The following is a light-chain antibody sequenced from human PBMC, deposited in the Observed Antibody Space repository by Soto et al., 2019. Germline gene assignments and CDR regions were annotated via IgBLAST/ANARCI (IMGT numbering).Light chain of an antibody. CDR2: HAS. Sequence: EIVLTQSPATLSAFPGDRATLSCRASQYLSTRLAWYQHRPGQAPRLLIYHASTRAAGIPARFSGSGTGTDITLTISDVQPEDFAVYYCHQRKSWPRTFGQGTKVDIK. V-gene: IGKV3-11*01. CDR1: QYLSTR. J-gene: IGKJ1*01. CDR3: HQRKSWPRT.